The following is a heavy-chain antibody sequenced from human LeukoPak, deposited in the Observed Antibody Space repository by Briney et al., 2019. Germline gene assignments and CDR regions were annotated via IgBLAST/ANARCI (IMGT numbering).Heavy chain of an antibody. D-gene: IGHD3-10*01. CDR1: GYSFTNCW. J-gene: IGHJ4*02. CDR3: AREGWFGESSFAY. CDR2: IYPDDSDT. Sequence: PGESLKSSCKGSGYSFTNCWIGWVRQMPGKGLELMGIIYPDDSDTRYSPSFEGQVTITVDKSINTAYLQWSSLKASDSAIYYCAREGWFGESSFAYWGQGTLVTVSS. V-gene: IGHV5-51*01.